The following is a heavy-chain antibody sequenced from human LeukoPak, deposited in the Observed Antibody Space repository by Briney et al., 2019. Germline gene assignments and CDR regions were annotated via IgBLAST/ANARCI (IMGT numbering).Heavy chain of an antibody. V-gene: IGHV1-18*01. Sequence: ASVKVSCKASGYTFTSYGISWVRQAPGQGLEWMGWISAYNGNTNYAQKLQGRVTMTTDTSTSTAYMELRSLRSDGTAVYYCARRGLSSSWYGAHDYWGQGTLVTVSS. CDR3: ARRGLSSSWYGAHDY. CDR1: GYTFTSYG. D-gene: IGHD6-13*01. CDR2: ISAYNGNT. J-gene: IGHJ4*02.